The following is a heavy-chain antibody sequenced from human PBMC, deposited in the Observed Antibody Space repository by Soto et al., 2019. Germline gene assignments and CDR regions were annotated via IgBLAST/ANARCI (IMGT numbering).Heavy chain of an antibody. CDR1: GFTFSNAW. CDR3: CSSGWYAEYFQH. V-gene: IGHV3-15*07. D-gene: IGHD6-19*01. J-gene: IGHJ1*01. Sequence: GGSLRLSCAASGFTFSNAWMNWVRQAPGKGLEWVGRIKSKTDGGTTDYAAPVKGRFTISRDDSKNTLYLQMNSLKTEDTAVYYCCSSGWYAEYFQHWGQGTLVTVSS. CDR2: IKSKTDGGTT.